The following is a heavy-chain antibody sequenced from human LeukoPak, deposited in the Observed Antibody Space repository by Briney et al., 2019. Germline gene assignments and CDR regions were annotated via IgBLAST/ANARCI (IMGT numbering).Heavy chain of an antibody. CDR1: GFTFSAYW. Sequence: GGSLRLSCEASGFTFSAYWMSWVRQAPGKGLEWVANIKQDGSQTYHADSVKGRFTISRDNAKNSLYLQMNSLRAEDTAVYYCARLELSVAYDSSGYFDYWGQGTLVTVSS. J-gene: IGHJ4*02. V-gene: IGHV3-7*01. D-gene: IGHD3-22*01. CDR2: IKQDGSQT. CDR3: ARLELSVAYDSSGYFDY.